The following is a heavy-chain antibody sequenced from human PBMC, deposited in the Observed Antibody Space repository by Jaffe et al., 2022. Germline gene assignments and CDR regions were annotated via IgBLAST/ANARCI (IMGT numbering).Heavy chain of an antibody. Sequence: QVQLQESGPGLVKPSETLSLTCTVSGGSISSYYWSWIRQPPGKGLEWIGYIYYSGSTNYNPSLKSRVTISVDTSKNQFSLKLSSVTAADTAVYYCARARYSSSWLDYWGQGTLVTVSS. CDR3: ARARYSSSWLDY. CDR1: GGSISSYY. CDR2: IYYSGST. J-gene: IGHJ4*02. D-gene: IGHD6-13*01. V-gene: IGHV4-59*01.